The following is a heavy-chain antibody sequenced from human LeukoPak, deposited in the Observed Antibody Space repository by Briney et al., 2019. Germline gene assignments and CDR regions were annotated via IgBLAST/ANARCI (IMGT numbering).Heavy chain of an antibody. CDR2: VYNSGSP. D-gene: IGHD1-20*01. V-gene: IGHV4-59*01. Sequence: SETLSLTCSVSGVSISSYYWGWIRQPPGKGLEWIGCVYNSGSPNYNPSLKSRVTISVDTSKNQVSLKLTSVTAAYTSLYYCARALGPAITLFNCWGPGTLVTVSS. CDR1: GVSISSYY. J-gene: IGHJ4*02. CDR3: ARALGPAITLFNC.